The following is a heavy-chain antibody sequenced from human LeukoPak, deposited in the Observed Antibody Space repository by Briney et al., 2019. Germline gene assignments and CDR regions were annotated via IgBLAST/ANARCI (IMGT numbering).Heavy chain of an antibody. D-gene: IGHD3-22*01. V-gene: IGHV3-7*04. CDR1: GFTFSSYS. J-gene: IGHJ4*02. CDR2: IKQDGSEK. CDR3: ARGEYYYDGGY. Sequence: GGSLRLSCAASGFTFSSYSMSWVRQAPGKGLEWVANIKQDGSEKYYVDSVKGRFTISRDNAKNSLFLQMNSLRAEDTAVYYCARGEYYYDGGYWGQGTLVTVSS.